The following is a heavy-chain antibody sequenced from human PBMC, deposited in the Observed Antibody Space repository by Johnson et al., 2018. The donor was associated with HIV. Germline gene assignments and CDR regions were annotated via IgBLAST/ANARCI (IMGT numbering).Heavy chain of an antibody. CDR1: GFTFSNYW. Sequence: VQLVESGGGLVQPGGSLRLSCAASGFTFSNYWMSWVRQAPGNGLEWLANIKEDGSEDYYVDSLKGRFTISRDNAQNSLSLQMNSLRAEDTAVYYCARDRADSSSWFTAFDIWGQGTMVTVSS. D-gene: IGHD6-13*01. CDR2: IKEDGSED. J-gene: IGHJ3*02. CDR3: ARDRADSSSWFTAFDI. V-gene: IGHV3-7*01.